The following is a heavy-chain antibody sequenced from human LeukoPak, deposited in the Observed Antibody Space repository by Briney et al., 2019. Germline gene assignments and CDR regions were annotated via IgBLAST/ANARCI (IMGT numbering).Heavy chain of an antibody. CDR3: AKDDAEYFQH. V-gene: IGHV3-30*02. CDR1: GFTFSSYC. J-gene: IGHJ1*01. CDR2: IRFDGSYK. Sequence: GGSLRLSCAASGFTFSSYCMHWVRQAPGKGLEWVAFIRFDGSYKSYADSVKGRFTISRDNSKNTLYLQMNSLRAEDTAVYYCAKDDAEYFQHWGQGTLVTVSS.